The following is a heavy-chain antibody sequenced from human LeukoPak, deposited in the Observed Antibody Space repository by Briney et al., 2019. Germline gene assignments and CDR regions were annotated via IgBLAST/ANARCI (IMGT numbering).Heavy chain of an antibody. V-gene: IGHV4-39*07. Sequence: SETLSLTCTVSGGSMRSSNFYWGWIRQPPGKGLEWMGNIYHSGSTYYNPSVKSRVTVSVDVSSNRFSLHLTSVTAADTALYFCARTHFDSLGWFDPWGQGIQVSVSS. CDR2: IYHSGST. D-gene: IGHD3-9*01. CDR3: ARTHFDSLGWFDP. CDR1: GGSMRSSNFY. J-gene: IGHJ5*02.